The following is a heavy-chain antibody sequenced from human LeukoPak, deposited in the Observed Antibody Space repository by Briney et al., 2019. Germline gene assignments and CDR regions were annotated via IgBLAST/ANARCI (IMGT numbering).Heavy chain of an antibody. V-gene: IGHV4-59*01. J-gene: IGHJ4*02. D-gene: IGHD3-10*01. CDR3: ARGGSGSYWSEGFDY. CDR2: IYKTEFT. Sequence: SETLSLTCTVSGDSISSYYWNWIRQPPGKGLEWIGYIYKTEFTNYNPSLKSRLTISVDTPKNQFSLKLTSVTAADTAVYFCARGGSGSYWSEGFDYWGQGTLVTVSS. CDR1: GDSISSYY.